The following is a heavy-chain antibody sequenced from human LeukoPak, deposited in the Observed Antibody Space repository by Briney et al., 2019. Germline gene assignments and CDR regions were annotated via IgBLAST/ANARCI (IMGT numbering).Heavy chain of an antibody. V-gene: IGHV3-66*03. CDR3: MREPGSGDNDPEY. J-gene: IGHJ4*02. CDR2: IYSDNT. D-gene: IGHD6-25*01. CDR1: GFTVSSNS. Sequence: GGSLRLSCTVSGFTVSSNSMSWVRQAPGKGLEWVSFIYSDNTHYSDSVKGRFTISRDDSKNTLYLQMNNLRREDTAMYYCMREPGSGDNDPEYWGQGTLVTVSP.